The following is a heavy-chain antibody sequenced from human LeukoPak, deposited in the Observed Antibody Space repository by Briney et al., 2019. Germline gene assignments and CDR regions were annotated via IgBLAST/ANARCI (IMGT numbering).Heavy chain of an antibody. D-gene: IGHD3-3*01. CDR3: AKGYPNMDFLH. Sequence: GGSLTLSCAASGFTFSRYAMSWVRQAPGKGLEWVSAISRSGGTTYYADSVKGRFSISRYNSKNTLYLQITSLRAEDTAAYFCAKGYPNMDFLHWGQGTLVTVSS. V-gene: IGHV3-23*01. CDR2: ISRSGGTT. CDR1: GFTFSRYA. J-gene: IGHJ4*02.